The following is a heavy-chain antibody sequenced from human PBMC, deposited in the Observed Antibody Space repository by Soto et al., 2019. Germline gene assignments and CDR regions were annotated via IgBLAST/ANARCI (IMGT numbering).Heavy chain of an antibody. CDR1: VFNFYA. CDR2: ISGSGSTT. V-gene: IGHV3-23*01. CDR3: AKDRTSTVLLWFGELAY. J-gene: IGHJ4*02. D-gene: IGHD3-10*01. Sequence: GGSLRLSCAASVFNFYAMSWVRQAPGKGLEWVASISGSGSTTYYADSVRGRFTISRDNSKNTMYLQMNSLRAEDTAVYYCAKDRTSTVLLWFGELAYWGLGTLVTVSS.